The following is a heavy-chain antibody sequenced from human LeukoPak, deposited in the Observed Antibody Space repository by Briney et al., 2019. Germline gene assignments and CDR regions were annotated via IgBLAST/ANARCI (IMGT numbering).Heavy chain of an antibody. CDR2: IIPIFGTA. Sequence: SVKVSCKASGGTFSSYAISWVRQARGPGLEWMGGIIPIFGTANYAQKFQGRVTITADESTSTAYMELSSLRSEDTAVYYCARVGVDTAMVTYYYFDYWGQGTLVTVSS. V-gene: IGHV1-69*01. CDR3: ARVGVDTAMVTYYYFDY. CDR1: GGTFSSYA. J-gene: IGHJ4*02. D-gene: IGHD5-18*01.